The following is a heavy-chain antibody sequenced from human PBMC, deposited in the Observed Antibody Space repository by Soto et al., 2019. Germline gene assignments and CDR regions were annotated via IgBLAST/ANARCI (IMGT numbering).Heavy chain of an antibody. V-gene: IGHV4-30-2*01. CDR3: ARDLSSSWMDV. J-gene: IGHJ6*02. CDR1: GGSISSGGYS. Sequence: PSETLSLTCAVSGGSISSGGYSWSWIRQPPGKGLEWIGYIYHSGSTYYNPSLKSRVTISVDRSKNQFSLKLSSVTAADTAVYYCARDLSSSWMDVWGQGTTVTVSS. D-gene: IGHD6-13*01. CDR2: IYHSGST.